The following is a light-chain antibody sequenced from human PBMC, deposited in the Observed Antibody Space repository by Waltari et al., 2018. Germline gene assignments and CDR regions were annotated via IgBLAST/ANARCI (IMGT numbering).Light chain of an antibody. V-gene: IGLV2-23*02. CDR3: CSYAGSSTLPYV. CDR1: SSDVGRYNL. J-gene: IGLJ1*01. CDR2: EVS. Sequence: QSALTQPASVSGSPGQSITISCTGTSSDVGRYNLVSWYQQHPGKAPKFMIYEVSKRPSGVSDRFSGSKSGNTASLTISGLQAEDEADYYCCSYAGSSTLPYVFGTGTKVTVL.